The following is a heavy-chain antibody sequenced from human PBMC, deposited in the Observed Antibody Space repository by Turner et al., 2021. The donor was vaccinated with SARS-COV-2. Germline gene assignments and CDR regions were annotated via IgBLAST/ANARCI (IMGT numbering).Heavy chain of an antibody. Sequence: EVQLGESGGGVVRPGGSLGLPGAASGFALDDYGMSWVRQAPGKGVGWVYGINWNGDGTGYAGSVKSRFTISRDNAKNSLYLQMNSLRAEDTALYHCARGTGATDYWGQGTLVTVSS. V-gene: IGHV3-20*01. D-gene: IGHD1-26*01. CDR3: ARGTGATDY. CDR2: INWNGDGT. CDR1: GFALDDYG. J-gene: IGHJ4*02.